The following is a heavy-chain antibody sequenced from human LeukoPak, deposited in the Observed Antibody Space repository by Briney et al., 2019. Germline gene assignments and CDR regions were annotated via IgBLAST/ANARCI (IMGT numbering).Heavy chain of an antibody. V-gene: IGHV3-23*01. CDR3: ARHPGIAAAGIDY. CDR1: GFTFSSYA. Sequence: GRSLRLSCAASGFTFSSYAMSWVRQAPGKGLEWVSAISGSGGSTYYADSVKGRFTISRDNSKNTLYLQMNSLRAEDTAVYYCARHPGIAAAGIDYWGQGTLVTVSS. D-gene: IGHD6-13*01. J-gene: IGHJ4*02. CDR2: ISGSGGST.